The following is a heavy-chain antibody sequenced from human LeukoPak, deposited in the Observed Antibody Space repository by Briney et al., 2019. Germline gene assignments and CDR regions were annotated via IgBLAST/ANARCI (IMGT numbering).Heavy chain of an antibody. J-gene: IGHJ4*02. Sequence: ASVKVSCTTSAYTFTGNYIHWVRQGPGQGLEWMGGINPDRGGTKYAQKFQGRVAMTRDTAISTDYMELSRLTSDDTAVYYCVREGRSYNWFVWGQGTLVTVSS. CDR1: AYTFTGNY. CDR2: INPDRGGT. V-gene: IGHV1-2*02. CDR3: VREGRSYNWFV. D-gene: IGHD1-1*01.